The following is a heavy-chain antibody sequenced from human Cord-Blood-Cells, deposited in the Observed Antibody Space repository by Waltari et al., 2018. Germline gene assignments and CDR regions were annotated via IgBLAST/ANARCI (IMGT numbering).Heavy chain of an antibody. V-gene: IGHV4-30-4*01. J-gene: IGHJ3*02. Sequence: QVQLQESGPGLVKPSQTLSLTCTVSGGSISSGDYSWSWLRQPPGKGLEWIGYIYYSGSTYYNPSLKSRVTISVDTSKNQFSLKLSSVTAADTAVYYCARGPGLTIPDDAFDIWGQGTMVTVSS. CDR2: IYYSGST. CDR1: GGSISSGDYS. D-gene: IGHD1-1*01. CDR3: ARGPGLTIPDDAFDI.